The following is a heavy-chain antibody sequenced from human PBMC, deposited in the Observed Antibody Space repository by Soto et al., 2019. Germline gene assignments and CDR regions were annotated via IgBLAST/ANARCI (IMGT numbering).Heavy chain of an antibody. V-gene: IGHV4-39*01. Sequence: SETLSLTCTVSGGSISSGGYYWSWIRQHPGKGLEWIGNLYYSGSTYYNLSLKCRVTMSVDTSKNQLSLKISSVTAADTSVYYCARIVVIPAAPDYYNYYGVDVWGQGTTVTVSS. D-gene: IGHD2-2*01. J-gene: IGHJ6*02. CDR3: ARIVVIPAAPDYYNYYGVDV. CDR2: LYYSGST. CDR1: GGSISSGGYY.